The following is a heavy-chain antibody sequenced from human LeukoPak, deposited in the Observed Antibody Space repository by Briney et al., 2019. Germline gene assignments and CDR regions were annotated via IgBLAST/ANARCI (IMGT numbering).Heavy chain of an antibody. CDR2: IYPGDSDT. Sequence: GESLKISCKGSGYSFTSYWIGWVRQMPGKGLERMGIIYPGDSDTRYSPSFQGQVTISADKSISTAYLQWSSLKASDTAMYYCARQHTIAARPGNWFDPWGQGTLVTVSS. V-gene: IGHV5-51*01. CDR1: GYSFTSYW. J-gene: IGHJ5*02. CDR3: ARQHTIAARPGNWFDP. D-gene: IGHD6-6*01.